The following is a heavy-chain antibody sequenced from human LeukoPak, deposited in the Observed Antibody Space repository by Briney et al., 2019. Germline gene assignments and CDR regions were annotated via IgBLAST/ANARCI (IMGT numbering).Heavy chain of an antibody. V-gene: IGHV1-24*01. CDR1: GYTLTELS. CDR3: ATTQLTYYGSGRYNYDY. J-gene: IGHJ4*02. CDR2: FDPEDGET. D-gene: IGHD3-10*01. Sequence: ASVKVSCKVSGYTLTELSMHWVRQAPGKGLEWMGGFDPEDGETIYAQKFQGRVTMTEDTSTDTAYMELSGLRSEDTAVYYCATTQLTYYGSGRYNYDYWGQGTLVTVSS.